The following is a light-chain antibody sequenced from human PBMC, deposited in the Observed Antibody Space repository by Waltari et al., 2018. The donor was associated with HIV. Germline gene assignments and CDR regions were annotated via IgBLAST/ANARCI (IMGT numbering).Light chain of an antibody. CDR2: KNN. V-gene: IGLV1-47*01. J-gene: IGLJ2*01. CDR1: YPNSGGHY. CDR3: GVWDDNLRGV. Sequence: QAVLTQPPSPSASPGQKITISCPGAYPNSGGHYSYWYTQFPGGAPKLLLYKNNQRSSGVPDRFSGSKSGTSASLTISGVRSEDEGIYFCGVWDDNLRGVFGGGTRLTVL.